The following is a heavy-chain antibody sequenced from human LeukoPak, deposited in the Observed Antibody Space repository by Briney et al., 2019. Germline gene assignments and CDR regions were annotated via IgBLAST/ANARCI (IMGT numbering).Heavy chain of an antibody. D-gene: IGHD4-11*01. CDR2: IWSDGTNR. CDR1: GFIFSHYG. Sequence: PGRSLRLSCAASGFIFSHYGMNWVRQAPGKGLEWVAVIWSDGTNRFYAGSVKGRFTISRDNSQNTLFLQMKSLRAEDTAMYYCARDAQRGLDYSNFLKYWGHGTLVTVSS. J-gene: IGHJ4*01. CDR3: ARDAQRGLDYSNFLKY. V-gene: IGHV3-33*01.